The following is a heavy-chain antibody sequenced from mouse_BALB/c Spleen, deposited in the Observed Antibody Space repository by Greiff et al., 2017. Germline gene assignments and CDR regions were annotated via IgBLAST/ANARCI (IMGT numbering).Heavy chain of an antibody. D-gene: IGHD2-3*01. Sequence: QVQLQQSGAELAKPGASVKMSCKASGYTFTSYWMHWVKQRPGQGLEWIGYINPSTGYTEYNQKFKDKATLTADKSSSTAYMQLSSLTSEDSAVYYCARGRWLLQGYAMDYWGQGTSVTVSS. V-gene: IGHV1-7*01. CDR3: ARGRWLLQGYAMDY. CDR1: GYTFTSYW. CDR2: INPSTGYT. J-gene: IGHJ4*01.